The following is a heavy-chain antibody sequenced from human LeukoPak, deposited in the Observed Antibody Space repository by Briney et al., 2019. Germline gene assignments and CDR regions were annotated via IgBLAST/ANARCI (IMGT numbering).Heavy chain of an antibody. CDR2: ISSSGSTI. J-gene: IGHJ4*02. V-gene: IGHV3-48*03. CDR1: GFTFSSYE. Sequence: PGGSLRLSCAASGFTFSSYEMNWVRQAPGKGLEWVSYISSSGSTIYYADSVKGRFTISRDNAKNSLYLQMNSLRAEDTAVYYCARGEWEIGLFFDYWGQGTLVTVSS. CDR3: ARGEWEIGLFFDY. D-gene: IGHD1-26*01.